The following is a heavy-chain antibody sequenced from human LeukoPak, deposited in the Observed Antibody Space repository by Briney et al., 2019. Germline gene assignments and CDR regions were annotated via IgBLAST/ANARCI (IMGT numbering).Heavy chain of an antibody. CDR2: INHSGST. CDR3: ARKTHYYDSSGYYRGIDAFDI. CDR1: GGSFSGYY. V-gene: IGHV4-34*01. J-gene: IGHJ3*02. Sequence: PSETPSLTCALYGGSFSGYYWSWLRHPPGKGLKWLGEINHSGSTNYNPPRKSRVTISGDTSKNQFSLKLSSVTAADTAVYYCARKTHYYDSSGYYRGIDAFDIWGQGTMVTVSS. D-gene: IGHD3-22*01.